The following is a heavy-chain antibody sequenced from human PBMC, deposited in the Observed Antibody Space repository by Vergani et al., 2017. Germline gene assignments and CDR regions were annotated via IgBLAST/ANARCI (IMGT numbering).Heavy chain of an antibody. J-gene: IGHJ6*03. V-gene: IGHV4-59*01. CDR3: ARGGDYYDSSGEYMDV. CDR2: IYYSGST. Sequence: QVQLQESGPGLVKPSETLSLTCTVSGGSISSYYWSWIRQPPGKGLEWIGYIYYSGSTNYNPSLKSRVTISVDTSKNQFSLKLSSVTAADTAVYYCARGGDYYDSSGEYMDVWGQGTTVTVSS. D-gene: IGHD3-22*01. CDR1: GGSISSYY.